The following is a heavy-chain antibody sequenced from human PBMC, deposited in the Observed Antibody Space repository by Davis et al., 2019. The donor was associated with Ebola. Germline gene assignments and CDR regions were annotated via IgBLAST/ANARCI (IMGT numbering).Heavy chain of an antibody. CDR1: GFTFSSYW. CDR3: ARGHSSSWYRYYYGMDV. V-gene: IGHV3-74*01. Sequence: GESLKISCAASGFTFSSYWMHWVRQAPGKGLVWVSRINSDGSSTSYADSVKGRFTISRDNAKNTLYLQMNSLRAEDTAVYYCARGHSSSWYRYYYGMDVWGQGTTVTVSS. D-gene: IGHD6-13*01. J-gene: IGHJ6*02. CDR2: INSDGSST.